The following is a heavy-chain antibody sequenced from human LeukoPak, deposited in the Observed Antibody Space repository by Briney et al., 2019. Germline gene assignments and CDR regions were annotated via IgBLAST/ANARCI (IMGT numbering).Heavy chain of an antibody. J-gene: IGHJ4*02. CDR1: GYTLTELS. CDR2: FDPEDGET. D-gene: IGHD6-13*01. Sequence: ASVKVSCKVSGYTLTELSMHWVRQAPGKGLEWMGGFDPEDGETIYVQKFQGRVTMTEDTSTDTAYMELSSLRSEDTAVYYCATLAAAGHGVDYWGQGTLVTVSS. V-gene: IGHV1-24*01. CDR3: ATLAAAGHGVDY.